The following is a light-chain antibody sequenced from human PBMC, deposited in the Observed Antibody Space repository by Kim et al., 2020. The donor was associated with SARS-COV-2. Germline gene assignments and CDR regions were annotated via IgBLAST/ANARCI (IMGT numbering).Light chain of an antibody. V-gene: IGKV3-15*01. CDR3: QQYNNWPPWT. J-gene: IGKJ1*01. CDR2: GAS. CDR1: QSVSSN. Sequence: SPGERATFSGRASQSVSSNLAWYQQTPGQAPRHLIYGASTRATGIPARFSGSGSGTEFTLTISSLQSEDFAVYYCQQYNNWPPWTFGQGTKVDIK.